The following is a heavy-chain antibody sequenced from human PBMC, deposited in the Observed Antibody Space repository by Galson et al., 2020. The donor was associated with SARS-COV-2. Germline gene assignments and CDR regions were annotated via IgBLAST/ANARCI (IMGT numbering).Heavy chain of an antibody. Sequence: ASVKVSCKTSGFTFSGYYIHWVRQAPGQGLEWIGWINPNTGGTKSAQKFRGRVTMTRDTSITTVYMELSRLRSDDTAVAYCARDRSTWFEEGGSDFDSWGQGTLVAVSS. J-gene: IGHJ4*02. CDR2: INPNTGGT. CDR3: ARDRSTWFEEGGSDFDS. CDR1: GFTFSGYY. D-gene: IGHD6-13*01. V-gene: IGHV1-2*02.